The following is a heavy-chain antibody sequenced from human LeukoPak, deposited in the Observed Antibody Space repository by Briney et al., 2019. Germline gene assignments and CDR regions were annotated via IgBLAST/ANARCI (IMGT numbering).Heavy chain of an antibody. V-gene: IGHV1-46*01. D-gene: IGHD1-1*01. J-gene: IGHJ4*02. CDR2: INPSAGST. Sequence: ASVKVSCKASGYTFSSYYIHWVRQAPGQGLEWRGFINPSAGSTSYAQKFQGRVTMTRDTSTSAVYMELSSLRSEDTAMYYCARNVGSGFDYWGQGTLVTVSS. CDR1: GYTFSSYY. CDR3: ARNVGSGFDY.